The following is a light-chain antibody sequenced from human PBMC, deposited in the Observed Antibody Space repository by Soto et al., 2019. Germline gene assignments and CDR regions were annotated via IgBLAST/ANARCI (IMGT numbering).Light chain of an antibody. J-gene: IGLJ1*01. CDR1: SSNIGAGYD. CDR3: QSYDSSLIDYV. V-gene: IGLV1-40*01. CDR2: GNS. Sequence: QSVLTQPPSVSGAPGQRVTISCTGSSSNIGAGYDVHWYQQLPGTAPKLLIYGNSNRPSGVPDRFSGSKSDTSASLGITGLQAEDEADYYCQSYDSSLIDYVFGTGTKVTVL.